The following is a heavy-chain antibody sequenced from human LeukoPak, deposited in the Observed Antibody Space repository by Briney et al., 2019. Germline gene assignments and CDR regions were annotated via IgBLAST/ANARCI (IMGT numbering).Heavy chain of an antibody. J-gene: IGHJ6*03. Sequence: GRSLRLSCAASGFTSSSDWMTWVPQAPGKGREGVANIRQAGSEKDYVESVKGRFTISRDNTKNTMYLPMNSLIAEHKARSYGARDGMATITPNDYDYYMDVWGKGTTVSVSS. D-gene: IGHD5-24*01. CDR2: IRQAGSEK. CDR1: GFTSSSDW. CDR3: ARDGMATITPNDYDYYMDV. V-gene: IGHV3-7*01.